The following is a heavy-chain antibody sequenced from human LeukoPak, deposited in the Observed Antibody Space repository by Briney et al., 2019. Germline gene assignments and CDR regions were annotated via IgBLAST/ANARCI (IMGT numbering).Heavy chain of an antibody. J-gene: IGHJ5*02. CDR2: ISWNSGSI. CDR1: GFTFGDYA. CDR3: AKDVNFDWLFGWFDP. D-gene: IGHD3-9*01. Sequence: GGSLRLSCAASGFTFGDYAMHWVRQAPGKGLEWVSGISWNSGSIGYADSVKGRFTISRDNAKNSLYLQMNSLRAEDTALYYCAKDVNFDWLFGWFDPWGQGTLVTVSS. V-gene: IGHV3-9*01.